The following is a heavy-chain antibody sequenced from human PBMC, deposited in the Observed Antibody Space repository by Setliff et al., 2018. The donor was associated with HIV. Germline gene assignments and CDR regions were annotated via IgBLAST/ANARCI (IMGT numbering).Heavy chain of an antibody. CDR1: GFTFDYYA. V-gene: IGHV3-23*01. CDR2: ISGGYGDDT. CDR3: AKDRTASKRKWDAFDI. D-gene: IGHD1-1*01. Sequence: GGSLRLSCVASGFTFDYYAMTWVRQAPGKGLEWVSSISGGYGDDTYYADSVKGRFTISRDSSKNKLYLQLNSLRGEDTAVYYCAKDRTASKRKWDAFDIWGPGTMVTVSS. J-gene: IGHJ3*02.